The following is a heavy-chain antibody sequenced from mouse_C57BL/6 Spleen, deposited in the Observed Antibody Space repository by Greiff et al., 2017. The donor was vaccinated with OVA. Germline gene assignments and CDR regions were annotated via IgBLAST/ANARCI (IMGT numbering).Heavy chain of an antibody. Sequence: QVQLQQSGAELVRPGASVTLSCKASGYTFTDYEMHWVKQTPVHGLEWIGAIDPETGGTAYNQKFKGKAILTADKSSSTAYMELRSLTSEDSAVYYCTREGFITTVVAYYFDYWGQGTTLTVSS. CDR3: TREGFITTVVAYYFDY. J-gene: IGHJ2*01. CDR2: IDPETGGT. V-gene: IGHV1-15*01. D-gene: IGHD1-1*01. CDR1: GYTFTDYE.